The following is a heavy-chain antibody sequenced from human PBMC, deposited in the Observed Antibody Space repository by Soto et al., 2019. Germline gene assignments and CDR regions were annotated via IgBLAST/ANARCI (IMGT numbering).Heavy chain of an antibody. J-gene: IGHJ4*02. CDR2: IYSSGST. CDR3: ARENRLCSGGICFVSFDY. CDR1: GGSISSYY. Sequence: SETLSLTCTVSGGSISSYYWTWIRQPAGKGLEWIGRIYSSGSTNYNPSLKSRVTMSVDTSKNQFSLKLSSVTAADTAVYYCARENRLCSGGICFVSFDYWGQGTLVTVSS. V-gene: IGHV4-4*07. D-gene: IGHD2-8*02.